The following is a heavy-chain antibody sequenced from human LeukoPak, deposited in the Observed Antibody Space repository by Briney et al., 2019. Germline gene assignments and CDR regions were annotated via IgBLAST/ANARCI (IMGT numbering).Heavy chain of an antibody. V-gene: IGHV4-59*01. D-gene: IGHD4-23*01. Sequence: SETLSLTCTVSGGSISSYYWSWIRQPPGKGLEWIGYIYYSGSTNYNPSLKSRVTISVDTSKNQFSLKLSSVTAADTAVYYCARGIRGPTVVTPGELWGQGTLVTVSS. CDR2: IYYSGST. CDR1: GGSISSYY. J-gene: IGHJ4*02. CDR3: ARGIRGPTVVTPGEL.